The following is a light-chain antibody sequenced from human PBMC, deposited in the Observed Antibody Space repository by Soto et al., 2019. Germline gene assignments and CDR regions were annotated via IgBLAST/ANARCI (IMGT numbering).Light chain of an antibody. CDR3: QQYGSSPPLS. CDR1: QSVTSSY. V-gene: IGKV3-20*01. CDR2: RAS. Sequence: EIVLTQSPGTLSFSPGERATLSCRASQSVTSSYLAWYQQKPGQAPRLLIYRASSRATGSPDRFSGSGSGTDFTLSISRLGPEDFAVYYCQQYGSSPPLSFGGGTKVEIK. J-gene: IGKJ4*01.